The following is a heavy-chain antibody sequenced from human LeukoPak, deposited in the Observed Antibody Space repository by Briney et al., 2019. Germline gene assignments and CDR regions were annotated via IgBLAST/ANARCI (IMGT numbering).Heavy chain of an antibody. CDR2: IYHSGST. CDR3: ARESDHSSTMDV. CDR1: GVSISSGGYY. V-gene: IGHV4-30-2*01. J-gene: IGHJ6*03. Sequence: SETLSLTCTVSGVSISSGGYYWSWIRQPPGKGLEWCGYIYHSGSTYYNPSLKSRVTISVDRSKNQFSLKLSSVTAADTAVYYCARESDHSSTMDVWGKGTTVTVSS. D-gene: IGHD2-2*01.